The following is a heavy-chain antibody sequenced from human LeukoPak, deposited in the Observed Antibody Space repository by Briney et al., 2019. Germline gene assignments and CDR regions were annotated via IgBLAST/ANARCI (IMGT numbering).Heavy chain of an antibody. CDR2: MNPNSGNT. J-gene: IGHJ6*02. CDR1: GYTFTSYD. V-gene: IGHV1-8*01. CDR3: ASFEPGNYDILTGYMERLYYYGMDV. D-gene: IGHD3-9*01. Sequence: GASVKVSCKASGYTFTSYDINWVRQATGQGLEWMGWMNPNSGNTGYAQKFQGRVTMTRDTSTSTVYMELSSLRSEDTAVYYCASFEPGNYDILTGYMERLYYYGMDVWGQGTTVTVSS.